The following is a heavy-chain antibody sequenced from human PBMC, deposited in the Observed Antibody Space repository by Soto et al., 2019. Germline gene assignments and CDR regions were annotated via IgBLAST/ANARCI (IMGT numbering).Heavy chain of an antibody. CDR1: GYTFTSYA. CDR3: ARNRVLLWFGDTEGFDP. D-gene: IGHD3-10*01. Sequence: ASVKVSCKACGYTFTSYAMHEVRQAPGQRLEWMGWINAGNGKTEYSQTIQGRVTITRDTSASTAYMELSSLRSEDTAVYYCARNRVLLWFGDTEGFDPWGQGTLVTVSS. V-gene: IGHV1-3*01. J-gene: IGHJ5*02. CDR2: INAGNGKT.